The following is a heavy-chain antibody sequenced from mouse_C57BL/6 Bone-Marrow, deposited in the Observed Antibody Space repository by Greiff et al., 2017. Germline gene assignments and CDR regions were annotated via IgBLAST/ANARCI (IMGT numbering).Heavy chain of an antibody. J-gene: IGHJ4*01. V-gene: IGHV1-26*01. D-gene: IGHD2-5*01. CDR3: ARSNYLYAMAY. CDR1: GYTFTDYY. CDR2: INPNNGGT. Sequence: VQLQQSGPELVKPGASVKISCKASGYTFTDYYMNWVKQSHGKSLEWIGDINPNNGGTSYNQKFKGKATLTVDKSSSTAYMELRSLTSEDSAVYYCARSNYLYAMAYWGQGTSVTVSS.